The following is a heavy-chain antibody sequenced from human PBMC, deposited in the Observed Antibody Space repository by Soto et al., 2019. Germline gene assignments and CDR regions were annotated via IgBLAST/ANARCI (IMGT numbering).Heavy chain of an antibody. Sequence: SETLSLTCTGSGGSISSYYWSWIRQPPGKGLEWIGYIYYSGSTNYNPSLKSRVTISVDTSKNQFSLKLSSVTAADTAVYYCARDPDDSSGYYLSAFYFWGQGTMVPVSS. CDR2: IYYSGST. D-gene: IGHD3-22*01. CDR3: ARDPDDSSGYYLSAFYF. CDR1: GGSISSYY. V-gene: IGHV4-59*01. J-gene: IGHJ3*01.